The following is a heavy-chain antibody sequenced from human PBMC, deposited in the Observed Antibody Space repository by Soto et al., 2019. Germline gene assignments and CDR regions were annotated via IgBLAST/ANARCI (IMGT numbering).Heavy chain of an antibody. J-gene: IGHJ4*02. CDR2: INHSGST. Sequence: QVQLQQWGAGLLKPSETLSLTCAVYGGSFSGYYWSWIRQPPGKGLEWIGEINHSGSTNYNPSLKSRVTISVDTSKHQFSLKLSSVTAADTAVYYCARGGGNDTYYFDYWGQGTLVTVSS. V-gene: IGHV4-34*01. CDR3: ARGGGNDTYYFDY. D-gene: IGHD3-9*01. CDR1: GGSFSGYY.